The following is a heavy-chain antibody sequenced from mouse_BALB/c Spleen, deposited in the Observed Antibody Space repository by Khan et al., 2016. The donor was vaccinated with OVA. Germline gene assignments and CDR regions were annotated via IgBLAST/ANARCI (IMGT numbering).Heavy chain of an antibody. Sequence: EVQLQEPGPGLGKPSQSPSLTCTVTGYSITSGYGWNWIRQFPGNKLEWMGYISYSGSTNYNPSLKSRIPITRDTSKNQFFLQLNSVITEETATYDGARTARIKSWGQGTTLTVSS. D-gene: IGHD1-2*01. J-gene: IGHJ2*01. CDR2: ISYSGST. CDR3: ARTARIKS. V-gene: IGHV3-2*02. CDR1: GYSITSGYG.